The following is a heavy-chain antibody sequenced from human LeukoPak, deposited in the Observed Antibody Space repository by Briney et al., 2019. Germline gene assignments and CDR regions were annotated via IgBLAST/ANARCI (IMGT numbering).Heavy chain of an antibody. CDR1: GYTFTGYY. CDR3: ARPAGSGSYYRYDAANFDY. V-gene: IGHV1-2*02. CDR2: INPNSGGT. J-gene: IGHJ4*02. D-gene: IGHD3-10*01. Sequence: ASVKVSCKASGYTFTGYYMHWVRQAPGQGLEWMGWINPNSGGTNYAQKFQGRVTMTRDTSISTAYMELSRLRSEDTAVYYCARPAGSGSYYRYDAANFDYWGQGTLVTVSS.